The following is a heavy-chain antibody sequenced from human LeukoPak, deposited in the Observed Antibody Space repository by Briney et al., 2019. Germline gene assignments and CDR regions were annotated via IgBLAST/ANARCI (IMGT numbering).Heavy chain of an antibody. D-gene: IGHD3-22*01. V-gene: IGHV3-9*01. J-gene: IGHJ4*02. CDR1: GFTFSSYA. CDR3: AKDEEYRYYYDSSGYYGGLDY. Sequence: PGRSLRLSCAASGFTFSSYAMHWVRQAPGKGLEWVSGISWNSGSIGYADSVKGRFTISRDNAKNSLYLQMNSLRAEDTALYYCAKDEEYRYYYDSSGYYGGLDYWGQGTLVTVSS. CDR2: ISWNSGSI.